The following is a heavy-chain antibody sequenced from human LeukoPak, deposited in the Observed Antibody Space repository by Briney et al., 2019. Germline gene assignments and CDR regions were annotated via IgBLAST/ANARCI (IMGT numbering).Heavy chain of an antibody. V-gene: IGHV3-23*01. D-gene: IGHD3-10*01. J-gene: IGHJ4*02. CDR1: GFTFSSYA. CDR3: ASQGFITMVRGVTRFDY. CDR2: IRGSGAST. Sequence: PGGSLRLSCAASGFTFSSYAMSWVRQAPGKGLEWVSAIRGSGASTYYADSVKGRFSISRDNAKNSLYLQMNSLRAEDTAVYYCASQGFITMVRGVTRFDYWGQGTLVTVSS.